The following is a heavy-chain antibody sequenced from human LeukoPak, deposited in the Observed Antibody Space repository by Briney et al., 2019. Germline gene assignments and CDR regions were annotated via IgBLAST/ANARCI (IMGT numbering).Heavy chain of an antibody. CDR2: ISYDGSNK. V-gene: IGHV3-30*03. CDR1: GFTFSSYG. CDR3: AGSGYSSGYYGN. J-gene: IGHJ4*02. D-gene: IGHD3-22*01. Sequence: GGSLRLSCAASGFTFSSYGMHWVRQAPGKGLEWVAVISYDGSNKYYADSVKGRFTISRDNAKNSLYLQMNSLRAEDTAVYFCAGSGYSSGYYGNWGQGTLVTVSS.